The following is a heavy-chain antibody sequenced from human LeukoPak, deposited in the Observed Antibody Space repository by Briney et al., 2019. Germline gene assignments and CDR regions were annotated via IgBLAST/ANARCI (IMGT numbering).Heavy chain of an antibody. Sequence: ASVKVSSKASGYTFTSYGISWVRQAPGQGLEWMGWISAYNGNTNYAQKLQGRVTMITDTSTSTAYMELRSLRSDDTAVYYCARSPGDSSSWYWDPNFDYWGQGTLVTVSS. CDR2: ISAYNGNT. D-gene: IGHD6-13*01. CDR1: GYTFTSYG. V-gene: IGHV1-18*01. J-gene: IGHJ4*02. CDR3: ARSPGDSSSWYWDPNFDY.